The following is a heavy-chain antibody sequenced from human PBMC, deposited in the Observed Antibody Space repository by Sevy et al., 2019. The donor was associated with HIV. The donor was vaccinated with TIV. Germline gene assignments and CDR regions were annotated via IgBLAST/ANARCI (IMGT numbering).Heavy chain of an antibody. J-gene: IGHJ4*02. CDR2: LYAGGNT. D-gene: IGHD5-12*01. V-gene: IGHV3-53*01. CDR1: GFTVSNNY. Sequence: GESLKISCAASGFTVSNNYISWVRQAPGKGLEWVSALYAGGNTYYAVSVKGRFTISRDNAKNTVYLEINSLRAEDTAVYYCARETVSGYNLWGQGTLVTVSS. CDR3: ARETVSGYNL.